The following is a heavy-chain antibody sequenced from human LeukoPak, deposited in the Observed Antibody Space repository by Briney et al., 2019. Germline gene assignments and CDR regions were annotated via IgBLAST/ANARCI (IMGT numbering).Heavy chain of an antibody. CDR2: ISSTSSTM. J-gene: IGHJ5*02. V-gene: IGHV3-11*04. CDR3: ARETIAAAGKAFDP. CDR1: KFTFSDYY. D-gene: IGHD6-13*01. Sequence: GGSLRLSCAASKFTFSDYYMSWIRQAPGKGLEWVSYISSTSSTMYYADSVKGRFTISRDNAKNSLYLQMNSLRAEDTAVYYCARETIAAAGKAFDPWGQGTLVTVSS.